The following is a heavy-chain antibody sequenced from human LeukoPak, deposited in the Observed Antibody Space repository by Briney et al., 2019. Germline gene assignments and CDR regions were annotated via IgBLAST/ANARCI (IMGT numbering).Heavy chain of an antibody. V-gene: IGHV3-23*01. Sequence: TGGSLRLSCAASGFTFSDYGMSWVRQAPGKGLEWVSTIRDSGTSTYYADSVKGRFTISRDNSKNTLHLQMNSLRAEDTAVYYCAKASVWTMVRVVSYFDDWGQGIQVTVSS. CDR3: AKASVWTMVRVVSYFDD. CDR1: GFTFSDYG. J-gene: IGHJ4*02. D-gene: IGHD3-10*01. CDR2: IRDSGTST.